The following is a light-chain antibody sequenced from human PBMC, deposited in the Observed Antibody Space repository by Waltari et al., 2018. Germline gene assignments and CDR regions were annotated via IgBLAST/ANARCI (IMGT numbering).Light chain of an antibody. Sequence: SVLTQPPSVSGAPGQRVTISCTGSSSNIGAVYDVHWYQQLPGTAPKLLIYGNSNRPSGVPDRFSGSKSGTSASLAITGLQAEDEADYYCQSYDSSLSGGVFGGGTKLTVL. CDR3: QSYDSSLSGGV. CDR1: SSNIGAVYD. V-gene: IGLV1-40*01. J-gene: IGLJ2*01. CDR2: GNS.